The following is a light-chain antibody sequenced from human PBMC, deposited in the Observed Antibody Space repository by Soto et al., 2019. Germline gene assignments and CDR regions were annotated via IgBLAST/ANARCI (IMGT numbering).Light chain of an antibody. J-gene: IGKJ2*01. CDR3: LQHSDYPFT. Sequence: DIQMTQSPSSLSASVGDRVTITCRASQGIRDALGWYQQKPGKVPKRLIYSASSLQSGDPSRFSGSGSETEFTLTISSLQPEDFATYYCLQHSDYPFTFGQGTRLEI. CDR1: QGIRDA. CDR2: SAS. V-gene: IGKV1-17*01.